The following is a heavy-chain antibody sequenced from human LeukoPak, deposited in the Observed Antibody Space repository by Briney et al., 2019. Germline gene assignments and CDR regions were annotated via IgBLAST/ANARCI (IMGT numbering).Heavy chain of an antibody. V-gene: IGHV4-34*01. CDR1: GGSFSGYY. D-gene: IGHD4-23*01. Sequence: SETLSLTCAVYGGSFSGYYWSWIRQPPGKGLEWIGEINHSGSTNYNPSLKSRVTISVDTSKNQFSLKLSSVTAADTAVYYCARESYGGNYPYYFDYWGQGTLVTVSS. J-gene: IGHJ4*02. CDR3: ARESYGGNYPYYFDY. CDR2: INHSGST.